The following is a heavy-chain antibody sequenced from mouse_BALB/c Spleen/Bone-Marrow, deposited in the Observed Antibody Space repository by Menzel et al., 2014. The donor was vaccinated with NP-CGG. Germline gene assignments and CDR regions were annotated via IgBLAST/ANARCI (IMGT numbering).Heavy chain of an antibody. CDR3: VRSGFDY. D-gene: IGHD4-1*01. CDR2: IHPNSGNT. Sequence: VQLQQSGSVLVRPGASVKLSCKASGYTFTSSWMHWAKQRPGQGLEWIGEIHPNSGNTNYNEKFKGKATLTVDTSSSTAYVDLSSLTSEDSAVYYCVRSGFDYWGQGTTLTVSS. CDR1: GYTFTSSW. J-gene: IGHJ2*01. V-gene: IGHV1S130*01.